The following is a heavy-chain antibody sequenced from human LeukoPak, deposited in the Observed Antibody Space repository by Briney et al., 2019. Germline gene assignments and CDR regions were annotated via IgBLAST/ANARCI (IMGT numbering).Heavy chain of an antibody. V-gene: IGHV4-59*01. Sequence: PSETLSLTCTVSGGSISSYYWGWIRQPPGKGLEWIGYIYYSRSTNYNPSLKSRVIISVDTSKNQFSLKLSSVTAADTAVYYCAREIRYYYESSGYSYGMDVWGQGTTVTVSS. D-gene: IGHD3-22*01. CDR2: IYYSRST. CDR1: GGSISSYY. CDR3: AREIRYYYESSGYSYGMDV. J-gene: IGHJ6*02.